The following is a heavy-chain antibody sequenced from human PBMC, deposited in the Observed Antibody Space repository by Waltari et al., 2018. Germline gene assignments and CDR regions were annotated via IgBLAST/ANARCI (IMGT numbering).Heavy chain of an antibody. CDR3: VKKNDEVYDRNGLVYDAFDM. D-gene: IGHD3-22*01. J-gene: IGHJ3*02. V-gene: IGHV3-9*01. CDR2: INWNSGSI. CDR1: GFAFDDFA. Sequence: EVQLVESGGDWVQPGRSLRLSCAASGFAFDDFAMHWVRQGPGKGLEWVSGINWNSGSIGYGDSVKGRFTISRDNARNSLYLQMNSLTTEDTALYYCVKKNDEVYDRNGLVYDAFDMWGQGTMVTVSS.